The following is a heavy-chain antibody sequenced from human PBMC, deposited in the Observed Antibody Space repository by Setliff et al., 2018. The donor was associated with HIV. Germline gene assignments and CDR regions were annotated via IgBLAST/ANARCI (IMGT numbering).Heavy chain of an antibody. Sequence: ASVKVSCKASGYTSTSFSLHWVRQAPGQGLEWMGIINPSGDVIRYAQKFQGRVTMTRDTSTSTVFMDLSSLRSEDTAVYYCASPSFGDVDYYYGMDVWGQGTTVTVSS. J-gene: IGHJ6*02. CDR2: INPSGDVI. CDR1: GYTSTSFS. V-gene: IGHV1-46*01. CDR3: ASPSFGDVDYYYGMDV. D-gene: IGHD3-10*01.